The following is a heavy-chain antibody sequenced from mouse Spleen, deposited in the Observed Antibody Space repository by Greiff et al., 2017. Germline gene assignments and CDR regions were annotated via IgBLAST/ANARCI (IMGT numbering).Heavy chain of an antibody. J-gene: IGHJ2*01. Sequence: EVHLVESGGGLVKPGGSLKLSCAASGFTFSSYAMSWVRQTPEKRLEWVATISSGGSYTYYPDSVKGRFTISRDNAKNTLYLQMSSLRSEDTAMYYCARGSRNFDYWGQGTTLTVSS. V-gene: IGHV5-9-3*01. CDR3: ARGSRNFDY. CDR2: ISSGGSYT. D-gene: IGHD1-1*01. CDR1: GFTFSSYA.